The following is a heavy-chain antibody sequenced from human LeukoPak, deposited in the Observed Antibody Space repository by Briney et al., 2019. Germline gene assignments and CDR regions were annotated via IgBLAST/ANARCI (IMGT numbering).Heavy chain of an antibody. CDR1: GFIVRKNY. V-gene: IGHV3-53*01. Sequence: PGGPLRLSCAASGFIVRKNYMSWVRQAPGKGLEWVSVIYPAGDTYYEDSVKGRFTISRDNSKNTLNLQMNSLRAEDAAVYYCTRGPSSAAFDYWGQGTLVTVSS. J-gene: IGHJ4*02. D-gene: IGHD6-25*01. CDR2: IYPAGDT. CDR3: TRGPSSAAFDY.